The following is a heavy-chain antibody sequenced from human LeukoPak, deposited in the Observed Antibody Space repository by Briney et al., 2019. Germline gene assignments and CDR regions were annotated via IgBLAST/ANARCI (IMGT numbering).Heavy chain of an antibody. CDR2: ISYDGSNK. Sequence: PGGSLRLSCAASGFTLSDSPMYWVRQAPGKGLEWVAVISYDGSNKYYADSVKGRFTISRDNSRNTLDLQMNSLRVEDTAVYYCAKDPPESTSSGADNWGQGTLVTVSS. V-gene: IGHV3-30*04. CDR1: GFTLSDSP. CDR3: AKDPPESTSSGADN. J-gene: IGHJ4*02. D-gene: IGHD6-6*01.